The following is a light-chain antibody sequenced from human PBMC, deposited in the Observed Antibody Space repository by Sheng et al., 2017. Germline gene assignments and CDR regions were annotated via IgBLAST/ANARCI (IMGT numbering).Light chain of an antibody. CDR1: QDISIS. Sequence: DVQLTQSPSSLSASVGDSVTFTCQASQDISISLNWYQQKAAEAPKLLISDSSNLETGGPSRFSVSRSGTHFTFTITNLQPEDIAVYYCQQYHSLPLTFGGGTKVEI. CDR3: QQYHSLPLT. V-gene: IGKV1-33*01. J-gene: IGKJ4*01. CDR2: DSS.